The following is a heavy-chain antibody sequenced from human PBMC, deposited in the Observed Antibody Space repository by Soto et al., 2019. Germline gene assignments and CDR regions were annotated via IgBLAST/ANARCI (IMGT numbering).Heavy chain of an antibody. CDR2: ISYRGIT. V-gene: IGHV4-59*03. CDR1: GGSISGYF. CDR3: ARMERSKEGLSVYYFDH. Sequence: SETLSLTCTVSGGSISGYFWSWIRQSPGKEPGWIGYISYRGITNYNPSLESRVSISLVTSKNQFSLKLDAVTAADTAVYYCARMERSKEGLSVYYFDHWGQGTSVTVSS. J-gene: IGHJ4*02. D-gene: IGHD1-1*01.